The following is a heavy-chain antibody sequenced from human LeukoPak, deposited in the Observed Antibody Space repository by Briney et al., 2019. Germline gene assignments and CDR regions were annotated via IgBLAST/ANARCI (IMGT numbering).Heavy chain of an antibody. J-gene: IGHJ6*02. V-gene: IGHV6-1*01. CDR2: TYYRSTWYN. D-gene: IGHD1-1*01. CDR3: ARDRSGTMAPYGMDV. Sequence: SQTLSLTCAMSGDTVSGNSAAWKWVRQSPSRGIERLGRTYYRSTWYNDYAVSVKSRITIKPDTSKNQCSLQLNSVTPEDTAVYYCARDRSGTMAPYGMDVWGQGTTVTVSS. CDR1: GDTVSGNSAA.